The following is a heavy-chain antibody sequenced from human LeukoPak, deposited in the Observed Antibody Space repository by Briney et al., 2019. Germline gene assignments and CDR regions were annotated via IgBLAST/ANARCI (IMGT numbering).Heavy chain of an antibody. D-gene: IGHD4-11*01. Sequence: GGSLRLSCTVSGFTVSSNSMNWVRQAPGKGLEWVSSISSSSSYIYYADSVKGRFTISRDNAKNSLYLQMNSLRAEDTAVYYCARGYTNYGYIDIWGQGTVVTVSS. CDR3: ARGYTNYGYIDI. V-gene: IGHV3-21*01. J-gene: IGHJ3*02. CDR1: GFTVSSNS. CDR2: ISSSSSYI.